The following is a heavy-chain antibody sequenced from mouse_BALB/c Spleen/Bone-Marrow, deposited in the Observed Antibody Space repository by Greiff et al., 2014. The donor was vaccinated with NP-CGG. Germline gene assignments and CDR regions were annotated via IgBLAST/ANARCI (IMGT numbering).Heavy chain of an antibody. J-gene: IGHJ4*01. D-gene: IGHD1-1*01. CDR1: GYSFTGYT. CDR2: INPYNDVT. V-gene: IGHV1-18*01. Sequence: VQLKESGPELVKPGASMKISCEASGYSFTGYTMNWVKQSHGKNLEWIGLINPYNDVTIYNQKFKGKATLTVDKASSTAYMELLSLTSEDSAAYYCATLYDSYAIDYWGQGTSVTVSS. CDR3: ATLYDSYAIDY.